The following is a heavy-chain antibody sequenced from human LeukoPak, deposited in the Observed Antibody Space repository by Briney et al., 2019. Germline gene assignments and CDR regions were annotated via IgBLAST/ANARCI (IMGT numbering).Heavy chain of an antibody. CDR1: GFTFSSYA. CDR3: ARDPGTIAVAGCYAFDI. Sequence: GGSLRLSCAASGFTFSSYAMSWVRETPGKGLEWVSAISGSGGSTYYADSVKGRFTISRDNSKNTLYLQMNSLRAEDTAVYYCARDPGTIAVAGCYAFDIWGQGTMVTVSS. V-gene: IGHV3-23*01. CDR2: ISGSGGST. D-gene: IGHD6-19*01. J-gene: IGHJ3*02.